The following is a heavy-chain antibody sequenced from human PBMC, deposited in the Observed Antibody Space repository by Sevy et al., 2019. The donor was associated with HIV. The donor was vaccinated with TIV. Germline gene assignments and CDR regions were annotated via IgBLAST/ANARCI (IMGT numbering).Heavy chain of an antibody. J-gene: IGHJ4*02. V-gene: IGHV3-23*01. Sequence: GGSLRLSCAASGFTFSKYSMSWVRQPPGKGLEWVSTLSFGCGEINYADSVKGRFTISRDNSKSSVYLQMNNLRPEDTAVYYCAREGCTKPQDYWCQGTLVTVSS. CDR1: GFTFSKYS. CDR3: AREGCTKPQDY. CDR2: LSFGCGEI. D-gene: IGHD2-8*01.